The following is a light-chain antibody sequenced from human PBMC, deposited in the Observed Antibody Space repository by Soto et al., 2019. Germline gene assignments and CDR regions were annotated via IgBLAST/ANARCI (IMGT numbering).Light chain of an antibody. Sequence: QSALTQPRSVSGSPGQSVTISCTGTSSDVGAYDYVSWYQQHPGKAPKLMIYTITKRPSGVPDRFSGSKSGNTASLTISGLQAEDDADYYCCSYAGSFTWVFGGGTKLTVL. V-gene: IGLV2-11*01. CDR2: TIT. J-gene: IGLJ3*02. CDR1: SSDVGAYDY. CDR3: CSYAGSFTWV.